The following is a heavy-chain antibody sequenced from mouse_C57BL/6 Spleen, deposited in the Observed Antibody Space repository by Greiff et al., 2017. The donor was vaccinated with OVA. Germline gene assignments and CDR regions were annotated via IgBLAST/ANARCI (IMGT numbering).Heavy chain of an antibody. CDR3: ASHNYDAMDY. Sequence: EVKLVESGGGLVQPGGSLSLSCAASGFTFTDYYMSWVRQPPGKALEWLGFIRNKANGYTTEYSASGKGRFTISRDNSQSILYLQMNALRAEDSATYYCASHNYDAMDYWGQGTSVTVSS. CDR2: IRNKANGYTT. V-gene: IGHV7-3*01. J-gene: IGHJ4*01. CDR1: GFTFTDYY.